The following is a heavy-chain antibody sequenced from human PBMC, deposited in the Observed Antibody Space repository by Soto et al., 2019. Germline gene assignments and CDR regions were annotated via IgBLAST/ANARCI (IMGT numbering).Heavy chain of an antibody. V-gene: IGHV3-9*01. D-gene: IGHD4-17*01. J-gene: IGHJ3*02. CDR3: AKSAYGDYVDDAFDI. Sequence: EVQLVESGGGLVQPGRSLRLSCAASGFTFDDYAMHWVRQAPGKGLEWVSGISWNSGSIGSADSVKGRFTISRDNAKNSLYLQMNSLRAEDTALYYCAKSAYGDYVDDAFDIWGQGTMVTVSS. CDR2: ISWNSGSI. CDR1: GFTFDDYA.